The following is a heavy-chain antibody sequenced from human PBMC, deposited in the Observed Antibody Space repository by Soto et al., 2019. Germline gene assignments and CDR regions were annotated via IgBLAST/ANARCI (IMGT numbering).Heavy chain of an antibody. D-gene: IGHD5-12*01. CDR1: GGSISSGGYY. CDR3: AREQRDGYNFVVAFDI. J-gene: IGHJ3*02. V-gene: IGHV4-31*03. Sequence: SETLSLTCTVSGGSISSGGYYWSWIRQHPGKGLECIGYIYYSGSTYYNPSLKSRVTISVDTSKNQFSLKLSSVTAADTAVYYCAREQRDGYNFVVAFDIWGQGTMVTVS. CDR2: IYYSGST.